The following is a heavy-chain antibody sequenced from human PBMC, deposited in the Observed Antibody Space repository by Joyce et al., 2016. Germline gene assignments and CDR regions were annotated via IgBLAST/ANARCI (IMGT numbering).Heavy chain of an antibody. CDR2: SSRISGTP. D-gene: IGHD7-27*01. CDR3: ARADLKLGRPGGADL. Sequence: QVQLVQSGAEVRKPRSSVTVSCKASGGKLRNNAISWVRQAPGQGLEWMGGSSRISGTPQYAQKFQGRASLTADESTGTAYVDRNSLTSDDTAVYYWARADLKLGRPGGADLWGQGTLVIVSS. CDR1: GGKLRNNA. V-gene: IGHV1-69*12. J-gene: IGHJ5*02.